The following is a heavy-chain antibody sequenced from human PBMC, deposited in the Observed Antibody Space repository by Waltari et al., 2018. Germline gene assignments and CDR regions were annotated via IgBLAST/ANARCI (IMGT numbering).Heavy chain of an antibody. CDR1: GFTFSTYW. J-gene: IGHJ4*02. Sequence: EVQLVESGGGLVQPGGSLRLSCAASGFTFSTYWMPWGPQTPGKGLEWVANIEQDGTETYYVDSVKGRFTISRDNAKNSLYLQMNSLRAEDTAVYYCARDKVVGASYFDYWGQGILVTVSS. D-gene: IGHD1-26*01. CDR3: ARDKVVGASYFDY. CDR2: IEQDGTET. V-gene: IGHV3-7*01.